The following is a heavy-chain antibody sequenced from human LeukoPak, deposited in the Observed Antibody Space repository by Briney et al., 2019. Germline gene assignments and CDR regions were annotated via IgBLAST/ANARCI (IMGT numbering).Heavy chain of an antibody. CDR2: IYYSGST. CDR1: GGSISSGGYY. Sequence: SETLSLTCTVSGGSISSGGYYWSWIRQHPGKGLEWIGYIYYSGSTYYNPSLKSRVTISVDTSKNQFSLKLSSVTAADTAVYHCARQGPGPFPFDYWGQGTLVTVSS. V-gene: IGHV4-31*03. D-gene: IGHD3-10*01. CDR3: ARQGPGPFPFDY. J-gene: IGHJ4*02.